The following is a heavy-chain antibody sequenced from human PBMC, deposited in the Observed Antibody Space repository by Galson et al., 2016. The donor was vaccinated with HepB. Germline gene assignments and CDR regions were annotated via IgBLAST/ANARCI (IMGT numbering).Heavy chain of an antibody. J-gene: IGHJ4*02. V-gene: IGHV4-31*03. CDR2: FSYGGTS. D-gene: IGHD2-2*01. CDR1: GDSISSGGYY. CDR3: ARVLAPAGLPLPFLYFDY. Sequence: TLSLTCTVSGDSISSGGYYWTWIRQYPGKGLEWIGYFSYGGTSYYHPSLKSRLTISVDTSRNQLSLNLRSVTAADSAIYYCARVLAPAGLPLPFLYFDYWGQGALITVSS.